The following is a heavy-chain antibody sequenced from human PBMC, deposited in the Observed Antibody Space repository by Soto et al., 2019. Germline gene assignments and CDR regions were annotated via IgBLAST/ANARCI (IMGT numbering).Heavy chain of an antibody. J-gene: IGHJ4*02. CDR2: IYYSGST. V-gene: IGHV4-59*08. CDR1: GCSISSYY. Sequence: SETLSLTCTVSGCSISSYYWSWIRQPPGKGLEWIGYIYYSGSTNYNPSLKSRVTISVDTSKNQFSLKLSSVTAADTAVYYCARQGSVSGSYSFDYWGQGTLVTVSS. D-gene: IGHD1-26*01. CDR3: ARQGSVSGSYSFDY.